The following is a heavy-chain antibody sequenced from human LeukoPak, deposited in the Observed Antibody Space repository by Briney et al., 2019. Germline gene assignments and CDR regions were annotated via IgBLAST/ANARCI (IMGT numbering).Heavy chain of an antibody. CDR1: GGSISSYY. J-gene: IGHJ5*02. Sequence: NPSETLSLTCTVSGGSISSYYWSWIRQPAGKGLEWIGRIYTSGSINYNPSLKSRVTMSVDTSKNQFSLKLSSVTAADTAVYYCAREAITMVRGVTFNWFDPWGQGTLVTVSS. V-gene: IGHV4-4*07. CDR3: AREAITMVRGVTFNWFDP. CDR2: IYTSGSI. D-gene: IGHD3-10*01.